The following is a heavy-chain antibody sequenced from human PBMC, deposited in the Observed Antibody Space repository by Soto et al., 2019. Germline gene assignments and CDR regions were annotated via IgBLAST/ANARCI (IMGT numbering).Heavy chain of an antibody. CDR1: GGSFSGYY. CDR2: ITHSGST. Sequence: QVQLQQWGAGLLKPSETLSLTCAVYGGSFSGYYWSWIRQPPGKGLEWIGEITHSGSTNYNPSLKSRVTISVDTSKNQFSLKLSSVTAADTAVYYCERGGIVVVVDTQSPYNWFDPWGQGTLVTVSS. J-gene: IGHJ5*02. V-gene: IGHV4-34*01. CDR3: ERGGIVVVVDTQSPYNWFDP. D-gene: IGHD2-15*01.